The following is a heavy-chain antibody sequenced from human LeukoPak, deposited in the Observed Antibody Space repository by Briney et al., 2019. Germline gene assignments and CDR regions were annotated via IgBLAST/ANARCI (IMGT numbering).Heavy chain of an antibody. CDR3: ARHLISGYNNWFDP. V-gene: IGHV4-39*01. D-gene: IGHD3-22*01. J-gene: IGHJ5*02. CDR2: IYYSGST. Sequence: SETLSLTCTVSGGSISSSRYYWGWIRQPPGKGLEWIGSIYYSGSTYYNPSLKSRVTISVDTSKNQFSLKLSSVTAADTAVYYCARHLISGYNNWFDPWGQGTLVTVSS. CDR1: GGSISSSRYY.